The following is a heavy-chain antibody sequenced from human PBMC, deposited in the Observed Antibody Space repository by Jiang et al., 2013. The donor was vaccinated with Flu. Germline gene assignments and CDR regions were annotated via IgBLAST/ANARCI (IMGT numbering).Heavy chain of an antibody. D-gene: IGHD3-22*01. CDR1: GYSFTSNW. V-gene: IGHV5-51*01. CDR2: IYPGDSDT. CDR3: ARRYSYFSRGFYYLQ. J-gene: IGHJ1*01. Sequence: VQLVESGAAVKKPGESLRISCKGSGYSFTSNWIAWVRQMPGKGLEWMGIIYPGDSDTRYSPSFQGQVTISADKAIGTAYLQWSSLKASDTAMYYCARRYSYFSRGFYYLQWGQGTPGHRLL.